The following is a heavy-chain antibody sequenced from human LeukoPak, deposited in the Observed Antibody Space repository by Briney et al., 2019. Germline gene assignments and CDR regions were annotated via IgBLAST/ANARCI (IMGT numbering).Heavy chain of an antibody. D-gene: IGHD6-19*01. V-gene: IGHV1-69*13. Sequence: ASVKVSCKASGYIFTSYVMHWVRQAPGQRLEWMGGIIPIFGTANYAQKFQGRVTITADESTSTAYMELSSLRSEDTAVYYCARGRAVAGTVDYWGQGTLVTVSS. CDR3: ARGRAVAGTVDY. CDR1: GYIFTSYV. J-gene: IGHJ4*02. CDR2: IIPIFGTA.